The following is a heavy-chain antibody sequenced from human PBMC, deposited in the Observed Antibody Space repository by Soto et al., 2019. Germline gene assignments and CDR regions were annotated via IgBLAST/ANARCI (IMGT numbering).Heavy chain of an antibody. Sequence: QVQLVQSGAEVKKPGASVKVSCKASGYTFTSFYIHWVRQAPGQGLEWMGIINPSGGSTNYAQKFQGRVIVNRDTSTSSVYMALSSLKSEDTAVYYCARNLAAGDYCVHGTLVTVSS. D-gene: IGHD6-13*01. CDR1: GYTFTSFY. CDR2: INPSGGST. J-gene: IGHJ4*01. CDR3: ARNLAAGDY. V-gene: IGHV1-46*01.